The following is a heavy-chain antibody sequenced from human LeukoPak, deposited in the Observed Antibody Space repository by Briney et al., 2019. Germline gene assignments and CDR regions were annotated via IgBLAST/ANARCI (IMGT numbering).Heavy chain of an antibody. CDR2: MNWNGGRT. D-gene: IGHD3-22*01. V-gene: IGHV3-20*04. J-gene: IGHJ4*02. CDR1: GFTFGDYG. CDR3: ARGDSRFGY. Sequence: GGSLRLSCAASGFTFGDYGMSWVRQAPGKGLEWVSGMNWNGGRTGYADSVKGRFTISRDNAKNSLHLQMNSLRAEDTALYYCARGDSRFGYWGQGTLVTVSS.